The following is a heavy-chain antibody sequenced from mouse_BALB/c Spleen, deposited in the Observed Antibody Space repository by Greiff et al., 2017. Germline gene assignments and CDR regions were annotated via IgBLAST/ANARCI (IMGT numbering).Heavy chain of an antibody. CDR3: ARGVDY. CDR1: SYSITSDYA. Sequence: VQLQQSGPGLVKPSQSLSLTCTVTSYSITSDYAWNWIRQFPGNKLEWMGYISYSGSTSYNPSLKSRISITRDTSKNQFFLQLNSVTTEDTATYYCARGVDYWGQGTTLTVSS. J-gene: IGHJ2*01. V-gene: IGHV3-2*02. CDR2: ISYSGST.